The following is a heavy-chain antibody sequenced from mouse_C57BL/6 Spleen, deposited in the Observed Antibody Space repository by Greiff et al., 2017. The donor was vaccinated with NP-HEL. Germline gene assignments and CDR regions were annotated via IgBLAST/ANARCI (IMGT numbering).Heavy chain of an antibody. CDR3: ARDSSGYWYFDV. CDR2: IYPGDGDT. V-gene: IGHV1-82*01. D-gene: IGHD3-2*02. CDR1: GYAFSSSW. Sequence: QVQLKESGPELVKPGASVKISCKASGYAFSSSWMNWVKQRPGKGLEWIGRIYPGDGDTNYNGKFKGKATLTADKSSSTAYMQLSSLTSEDSAVYFCARDSSGYWYFDVWGTGTTVTVSS. J-gene: IGHJ1*03.